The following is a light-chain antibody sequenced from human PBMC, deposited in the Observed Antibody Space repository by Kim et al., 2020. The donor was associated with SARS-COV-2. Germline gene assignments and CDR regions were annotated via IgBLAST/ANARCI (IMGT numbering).Light chain of an antibody. CDR1: QSVSSN. Sequence: EIVMTQSPATLSVSPGERATLSCRASQSVSSNLAWFQQKPGQAPRLLIYGAYTKAIGIPARFSGSGSGTEFTLTISSLQSEDFAVYYCQQYNDWPLTFGGGTKVDIK. J-gene: IGKJ4*01. V-gene: IGKV3-15*01. CDR3: QQYNDWPLT. CDR2: GAY.